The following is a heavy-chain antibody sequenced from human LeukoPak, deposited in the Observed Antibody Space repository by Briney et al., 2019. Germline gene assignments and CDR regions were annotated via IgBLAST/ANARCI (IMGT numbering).Heavy chain of an antibody. CDR3: AKEEGSYGSAQPLDY. D-gene: IGHD3-10*01. CDR1: GFTFSGYG. J-gene: IGHJ4*02. V-gene: IGHV3-30*18. CDR2: ISYDGSNK. Sequence: GGSLRLSCAASGFTFSGYGMHWVRQAPGKGLEWVAVISYDGSNKYYADSVKGRFTISRDNSKNTLYLQMDSLRAEDTAVYYCAKEEGSYGSAQPLDYWGQGTLVTVSS.